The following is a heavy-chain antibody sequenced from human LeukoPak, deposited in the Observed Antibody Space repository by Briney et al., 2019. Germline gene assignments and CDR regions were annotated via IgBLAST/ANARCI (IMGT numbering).Heavy chain of an antibody. CDR2: INWNGGST. J-gene: IGHJ6*03. CDR3: ARVYGDSTSKYYYYYYYMDV. CDR1: GFTFDDYG. D-gene: IGHD4-17*01. Sequence: AGGSLRLSCAASGFTFDDYGMSWVRQAPGKGLEWVSGINWNGGSTGYADSVKGRFTISRDNAKNSLYLQMNSLRAEDTALYYCARVYGDSTSKYYYYYYYMDVWGKGTTVTVSS. V-gene: IGHV3-20*04.